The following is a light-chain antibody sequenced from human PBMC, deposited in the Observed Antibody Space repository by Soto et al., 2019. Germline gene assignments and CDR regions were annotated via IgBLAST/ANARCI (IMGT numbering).Light chain of an antibody. CDR3: SSYSSSIYVI. CDR1: SSDVGGYNY. V-gene: IGLV2-14*03. J-gene: IGLJ2*01. Sequence: QSALTQVASVSGFPGQSISISCTGTSSDVGGYNYVSWYQLHPGRAPKLKIFDVSNRPSGVSNRFSGSKSGNTASLTISGLQAEDEADYYCSSYSSSIYVIFGGGTKVTVL. CDR2: DVS.